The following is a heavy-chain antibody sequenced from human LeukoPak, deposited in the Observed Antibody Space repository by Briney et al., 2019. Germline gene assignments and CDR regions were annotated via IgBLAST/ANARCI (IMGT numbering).Heavy chain of an antibody. D-gene: IGHD2/OR15-2a*01. CDR1: GFAFSSYA. J-gene: IGHJ4*02. V-gene: IGHV3-23*01. CDR3: AKAHTIAIVPGVDY. Sequence: GGSLRLSCAASGFAFSSYAMNWVRQAPGKGLEWVSGISGGGAGTYYADSVQGRFTISRDNSKNTLFLQMNSLRAEDMAVYYCAKAHTIAIVPGVDYWGQGTLVTVSS. CDR2: ISGGGAGT.